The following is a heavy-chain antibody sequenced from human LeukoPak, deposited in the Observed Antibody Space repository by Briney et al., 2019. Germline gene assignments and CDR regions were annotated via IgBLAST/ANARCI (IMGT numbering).Heavy chain of an antibody. Sequence: PGGSLRLSCAASGFTFSSYALHWVRQAPGKGLQYVSTINNNGGSTFYANSVKGRFTISRDNSKNTLYLQMDSLRAEDTAVYYCARDAYYYDSSGYHAYWGQGTLVTVSS. V-gene: IGHV3-64*01. CDR2: INNNGGST. CDR3: ARDAYYYDSSGYHAY. CDR1: GFTFSSYA. D-gene: IGHD3-22*01. J-gene: IGHJ4*02.